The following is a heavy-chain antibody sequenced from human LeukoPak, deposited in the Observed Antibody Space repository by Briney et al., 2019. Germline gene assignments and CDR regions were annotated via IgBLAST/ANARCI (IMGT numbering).Heavy chain of an antibody. CDR1: GGTFSSYA. D-gene: IGHD3-10*01. Sequence: ASVEVSCKASGGTFSSYAISWVRQAPGQGLEWMGGIIPIFGTANYAQKFQGRVTITADKSTSTAYMELSSLRSEDTAVYYCARETLTMVRGVPFDYWGQGTLVTVSS. CDR3: ARETLTMVRGVPFDY. CDR2: IIPIFGTA. J-gene: IGHJ4*02. V-gene: IGHV1-69*06.